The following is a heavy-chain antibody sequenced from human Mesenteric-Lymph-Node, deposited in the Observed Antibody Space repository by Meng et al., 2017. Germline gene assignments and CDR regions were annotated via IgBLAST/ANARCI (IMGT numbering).Heavy chain of an antibody. J-gene: IGHJ5*01. CDR1: GLTGSPRS. V-gene: IGHV3-53*01. CDR3: ANDFDC. CDR2: IHSGSGT. D-gene: IGHD1-1*01. Sequence: LAHLDGGWILPRVSRSLSRSVSGLTGSPRSMGRLRLAPGKGPEWVSIIHSGSGTTYTDSVKGRFTISRNSSKYTLSLKMNNMRAEDTAINYCANDFDCWGQGTLVTVSS.